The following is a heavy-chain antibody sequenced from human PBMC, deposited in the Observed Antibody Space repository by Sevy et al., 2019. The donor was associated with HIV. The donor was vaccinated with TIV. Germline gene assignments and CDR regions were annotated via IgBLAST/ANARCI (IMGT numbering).Heavy chain of an antibody. Sequence: GGSLRLSCAASGFTFSSYAMHWVRQAPGKGLEWVAVISYDGSNKHYADSVKGRFTISRDDSKNTLYLQMNSLRAEDTAVYYCARDFWSGYAYYGMDVWGQGTTVTVSS. CDR1: GFTFSSYA. V-gene: IGHV3-30-3*01. D-gene: IGHD3-3*01. CDR2: ISYDGSNK. J-gene: IGHJ6*02. CDR3: ARDFWSGYAYYGMDV.